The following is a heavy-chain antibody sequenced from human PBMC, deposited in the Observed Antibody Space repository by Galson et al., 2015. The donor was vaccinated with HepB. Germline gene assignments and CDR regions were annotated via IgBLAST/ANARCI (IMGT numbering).Heavy chain of an antibody. D-gene: IGHD3-3*01. CDR2: ISGSGGST. J-gene: IGHJ3*02. CDR1: GFTFSSYA. CDR3: AKELGIGIGFWSGPSNAFDI. Sequence: SLRLSCAASGFTFSSYAMSWVRQAPGKGLEWVSAISGSGGSTYHADSVKGRFTISRDDSKNTLYLQMNSLRAEDTAVYYCAKELGIGIGFWSGPSNAFDIWGQGTMVTVSS. V-gene: IGHV3-23*01.